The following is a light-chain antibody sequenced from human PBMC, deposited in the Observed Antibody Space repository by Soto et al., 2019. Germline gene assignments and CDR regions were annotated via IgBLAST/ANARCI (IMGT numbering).Light chain of an antibody. CDR2: DAS. V-gene: IGKV3-11*01. CDR1: QSVSSY. J-gene: IGKJ4*01. Sequence: EIVLTQSPATLSLSPGERATLSCRASQSVSSYLAWYQQKPGQAPRLLIYDASNRATGIPARFSGSGSWTDFTLTISSLEPEDVAVYYCQQRSNWPPTFGGGTKVEIK. CDR3: QQRSNWPPT.